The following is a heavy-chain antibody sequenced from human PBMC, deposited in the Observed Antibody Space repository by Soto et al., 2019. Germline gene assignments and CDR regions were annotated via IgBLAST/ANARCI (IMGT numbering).Heavy chain of an antibody. CDR1: GFTFSSYS. Sequence: EVQLVESGGGLVKPGGSLRLSCPASGFTFSSYSMNWVRQAPGKGLEWVSTISSRNNDMYYVDSVKGRFTISRDNARNSVYLQMNSLRADDTAVYYCARDVNGGFCGAWGQGTLVTVSS. CDR2: ISSRNNDM. D-gene: IGHD2-21*01. V-gene: IGHV3-21*01. J-gene: IGHJ5*02. CDR3: ARDVNGGFCGA.